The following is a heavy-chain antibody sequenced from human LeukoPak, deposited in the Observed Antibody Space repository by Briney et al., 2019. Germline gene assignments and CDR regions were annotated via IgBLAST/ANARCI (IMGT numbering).Heavy chain of an antibody. Sequence: ASVKVSCKASGGTFSSYAISWVRQAPGQGLEWMGWINPNSGGTNYAQKFQGRVTMTRDTSISTAYMELSRLRSDGTAVYYCARDPVRLQQLVGRLYYYYYMDVWGKGTTVTVSS. V-gene: IGHV1-2*02. CDR2: INPNSGGT. CDR1: GGTFSSYA. D-gene: IGHD6-13*01. J-gene: IGHJ6*03. CDR3: ARDPVRLQQLVGRLYYYYYMDV.